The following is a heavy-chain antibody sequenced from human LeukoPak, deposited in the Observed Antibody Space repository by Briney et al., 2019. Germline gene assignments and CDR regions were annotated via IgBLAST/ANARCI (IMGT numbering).Heavy chain of an antibody. CDR1: GGSISSGSYY. J-gene: IGHJ4*02. V-gene: IGHV4-61*02. CDR3: ARGWLYLDY. CDR2: IYTSGST. D-gene: IGHD5-12*01. Sequence: SETLSLTCTVSGGSISSGSYYWSWIRQPAGKGLEWIGRIYTSGSTNYNPSLKSRVTISVDMSKNQFSLKLSSVTAADTAVYYCARGWLYLDYWGQGTLVTVSS.